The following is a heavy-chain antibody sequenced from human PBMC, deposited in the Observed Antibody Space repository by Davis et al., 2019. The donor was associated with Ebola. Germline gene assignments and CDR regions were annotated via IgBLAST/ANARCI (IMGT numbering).Heavy chain of an antibody. CDR1: GFTFGDYA. V-gene: IGHV3-49*03. CDR2: IRSKAYGGTT. D-gene: IGHD1-26*01. Sequence: GESLKISCTASGFTFGDYAMSWFRQAPGKGLEWVGFIRSKAYGGTTEYAASVKGRFTISRDDSKSIAYLQMNSLKTEDTAVYYCTSTTNLIDYWGQGTLVTVSS. J-gene: IGHJ4*02. CDR3: TSTTNLIDY.